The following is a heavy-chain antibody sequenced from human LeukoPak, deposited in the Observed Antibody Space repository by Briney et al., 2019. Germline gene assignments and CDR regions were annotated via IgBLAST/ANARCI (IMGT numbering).Heavy chain of an antibody. CDR1: GFTFSSYS. V-gene: IGHV3-48*01. CDR3: ASGSYMSYFDY. D-gene: IGHD1-26*01. CDR2: ISSSSSTI. Sequence: GGSLRLSCAASGFTFSSYSMNWVRQAPGKGLEWVSYISSSSSTIYYADSVKGRFTISRDNAKNSLYLQMNSLRAEDTAVYYCASGSYMSYFDYWGQGTLVTVSS. J-gene: IGHJ4*02.